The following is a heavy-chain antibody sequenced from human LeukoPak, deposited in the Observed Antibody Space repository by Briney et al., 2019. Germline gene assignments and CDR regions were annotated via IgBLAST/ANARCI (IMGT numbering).Heavy chain of an antibody. V-gene: IGHV3-21*04. Sequence: PGGSLRLSCAASGFTFSTYSMNWVRQAPGKGLEWVSAISGSSDYIYYADSVKGRFTISRDNAKNSLFLQMNSLRAEDTAVYYCAKLLMTTVTRGGFWDYWGQGTLITVSS. CDR3: AKLLMTTVTRGGFWDY. CDR2: ISGSSDYI. J-gene: IGHJ4*02. CDR1: GFTFSTYS. D-gene: IGHD4-17*01.